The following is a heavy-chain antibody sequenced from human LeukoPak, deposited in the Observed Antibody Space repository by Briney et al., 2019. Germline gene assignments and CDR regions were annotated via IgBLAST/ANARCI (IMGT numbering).Heavy chain of an antibody. CDR1: GGSISTSSYY. CDR2: IYYSGST. J-gene: IGHJ4*02. Sequence: SETLSLTCTVSGGSISTSSYYWGWIRQPPGKGLEWIGYIYYSGSTNYNPSLKSRVTISVDTSKNQFSLKLSSVTAADTAVYYCARMYSSSWYLDYWGQGTLVTVSS. CDR3: ARMYSSSWYLDY. V-gene: IGHV4-61*05. D-gene: IGHD6-13*01.